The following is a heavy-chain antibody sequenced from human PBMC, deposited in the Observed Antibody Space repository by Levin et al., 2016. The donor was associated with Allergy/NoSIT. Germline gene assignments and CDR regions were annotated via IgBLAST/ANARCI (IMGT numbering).Heavy chain of an antibody. J-gene: IGHJ6*01. CDR3: ARGRRYCPSNSCWRSQAMDV. V-gene: IGHV3-7*03. D-gene: IGHD2-2*01. Sequence: GSLRLSCAASGFTFNQYYMSWVRQAPGKGLEWVANINEDGNVKDYVDSVRGRFTISRDNAKNSLYLQVNSLRAEDSAVYYCARGRRYCPSNSCWRSQAMDVWGQGTTVTVSS. CDR2: INEDGNVK. CDR1: GFTFNQYY.